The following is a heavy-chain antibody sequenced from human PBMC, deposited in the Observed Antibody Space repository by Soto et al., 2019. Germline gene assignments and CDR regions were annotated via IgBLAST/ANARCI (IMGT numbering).Heavy chain of an antibody. CDR2: ISSSGNTI. CDR1: GFTFSDYY. J-gene: IGHJ3*01. V-gene: IGHV3-11*01. CDR3: AATRFGATLAFDL. D-gene: IGHD3-10*01. Sequence: QVQLLEPGGGLVKPGGSLRLSCAASGFTFSDYYMSWFLQAPGKGLEWVSYISSSGNTIYYSDSVKGRFTISRDNAKNSLSLQRNSLSAEGTAVYYCAATRFGATLAFDLWGQGTMVTVSS.